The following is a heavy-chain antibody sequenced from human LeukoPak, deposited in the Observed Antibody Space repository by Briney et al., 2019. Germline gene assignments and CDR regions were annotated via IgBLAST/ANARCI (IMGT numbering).Heavy chain of an antibody. J-gene: IGHJ4*02. CDR3: ARVSSRGDGRTSLDY. V-gene: IGHV4-59*08. CDR2: IYYSGST. Sequence: SETLSLTCTVSGGSISSYYWSWIRQPPGKGLEWIGYIYYSGSTNYNPSLKSRGTISVDTSKNQFSLKLSSVTAADTAMYYCARVSSRGDGRTSLDYWGQGTLVTVST. D-gene: IGHD1-1*01. CDR1: GGSISSYY.